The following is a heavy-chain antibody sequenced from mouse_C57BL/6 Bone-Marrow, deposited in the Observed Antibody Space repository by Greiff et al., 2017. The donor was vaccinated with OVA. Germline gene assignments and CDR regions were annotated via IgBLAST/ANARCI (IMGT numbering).Heavy chain of an antibody. J-gene: IGHJ3*01. V-gene: IGHV1-15*01. D-gene: IGHD2-1*01. CDR3: TGLWYRFAY. CDR1: GYTFTDYE. Sequence: QVQLQQSGAELVRPGASVTLSCKASGYTFTDYEMHWVKQTPVHGLEWIGAIDPETGGTAYNQKFKGTAILTADKSSSTAYMELRSLTSEDSAVYYGTGLWYRFAYWGQGTLVTVSA. CDR2: IDPETGGT.